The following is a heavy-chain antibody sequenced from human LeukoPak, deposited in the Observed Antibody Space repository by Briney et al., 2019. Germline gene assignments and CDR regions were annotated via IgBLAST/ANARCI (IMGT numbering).Heavy chain of an antibody. V-gene: IGHV3-21*01. J-gene: IGHJ3*02. CDR2: ISSSSSYI. D-gene: IGHD6-6*01. CDR1: GFTFSSYS. CDR3: ARFYLEYSSSSGAFDI. Sequence: GGSLRLSCAASGFTFSSYSMNWVRQAPGKGLEWVSSISSSSSYIYYADSVKGRFTISRDNAKNSLYLQMNSLRAEDTAVYYCARFYLEYSSSSGAFDIWGQGTMVTVSS.